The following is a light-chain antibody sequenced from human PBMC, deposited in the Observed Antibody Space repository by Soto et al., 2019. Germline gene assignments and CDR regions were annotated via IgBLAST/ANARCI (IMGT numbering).Light chain of an antibody. CDR3: CSYAGTYTYV. J-gene: IGLJ1*01. CDR1: SSDVGGYNY. CDR2: DVS. V-gene: IGLV2-11*01. Sequence: QSVLTQPRSVSGSPGQSVTISCTGTSSDVGGYNYVSWYQQHPGKAPKLMIYDVSKRPSGVPDRFSGSKSGNTASLTISGLQAEDEAHYYCCSYAGTYTYVFGTRTQVTVL.